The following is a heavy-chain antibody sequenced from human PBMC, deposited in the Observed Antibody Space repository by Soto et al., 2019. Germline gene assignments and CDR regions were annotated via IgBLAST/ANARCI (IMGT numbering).Heavy chain of an antibody. Sequence: GVSLRLSCAASGFTFSSYGMHWVRQAPGKGLEWVAVISHDGSNKYYADSVKGRFTISRDNSKNTLYLQMNSLRAEDTAVYYCAKDRSGSYYTFDYWGQGTLVTVSS. CDR1: GFTFSSYG. CDR2: ISHDGSNK. J-gene: IGHJ4*02. CDR3: AKDRSGSYYTFDY. V-gene: IGHV3-30*18. D-gene: IGHD1-26*01.